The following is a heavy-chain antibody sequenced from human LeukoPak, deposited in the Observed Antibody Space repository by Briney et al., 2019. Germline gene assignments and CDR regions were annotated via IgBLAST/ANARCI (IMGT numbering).Heavy chain of an antibody. V-gene: IGHV4-39*01. CDR3: ARRMWPVRYDSSGYYYFGY. Sequence: SETLSLTCTVSGGSISSSSYYWGWIRQPPGKGLEWIGSIYYSGSTYYNPSLKSRVTISVDTSKNQFSLKLSSVTAADTAVYYCARRMWPVRYDSSGYYYFGYWGQGTLVTVSS. D-gene: IGHD3-22*01. CDR2: IYYSGST. CDR1: GGSISSSSYY. J-gene: IGHJ4*02.